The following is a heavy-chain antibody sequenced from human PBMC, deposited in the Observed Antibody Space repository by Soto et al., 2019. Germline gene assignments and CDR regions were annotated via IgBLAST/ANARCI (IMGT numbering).Heavy chain of an antibody. D-gene: IGHD5-12*01. Sequence: QVQLVQSGAEVRQPASSVKVSCKTSGGTFSSYAISWVRQAPGQGLEWMGGIAPIVDTSTYAQKFQGRVTITADESTSTVYMELSSLRSDDTALYYCVRVVAIPGYPDNWGQGTLVTVSS. V-gene: IGHV1-69*12. J-gene: IGHJ4*02. CDR2: IAPIVDTS. CDR1: GGTFSSYA. CDR3: VRVVAIPGYPDN.